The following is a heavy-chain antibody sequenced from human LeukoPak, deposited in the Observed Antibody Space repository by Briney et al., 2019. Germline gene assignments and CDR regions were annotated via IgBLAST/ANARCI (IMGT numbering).Heavy chain of an antibody. D-gene: IGHD4-17*01. CDR2: INHSGST. CDR3: ATIINGEDDY. CDR1: GGSFTDNY. J-gene: IGHJ4*02. V-gene: IGHV4-34*01. Sequence: SETLSLTCAVYGGSFTDNYWSWIRQPPGKGLEWIGEINHSGSTNFNPSLKSRVTILVDASKNQFSLKLNSVTAEDTAVYYCATIINGEDDYWGQGTLVTVSS.